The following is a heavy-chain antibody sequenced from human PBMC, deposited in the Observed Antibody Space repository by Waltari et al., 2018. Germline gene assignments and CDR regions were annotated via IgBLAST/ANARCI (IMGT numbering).Heavy chain of an antibody. V-gene: IGHV3-9*01. CDR2: LTGNRVGI. Sequence: ELQLVESGGGLVQPGGSLRLACAASGFSFDDYTMHWVRQAPGKGREWVGRLTGNRVGIGYAEDVKGRFTIARDNAKNALYLQMNSLKVEDTALYYCVKESMTHYYLDSWGQGTPVTVSS. D-gene: IGHD6-6*01. CDR1: GFSFDDYT. J-gene: IGHJ4*02. CDR3: VKESMTHYYLDS.